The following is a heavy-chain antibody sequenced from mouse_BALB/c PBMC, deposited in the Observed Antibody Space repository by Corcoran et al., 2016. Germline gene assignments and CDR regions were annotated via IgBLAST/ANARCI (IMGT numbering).Heavy chain of an antibody. CDR3: AILGAMDY. V-gene: IGHV3-6*02. J-gene: IGHJ4*01. CDR1: GYSITSGYY. CDR2: ISYDGSN. Sequence: DVQLQESGTGLVKPSQSLSLTCFVTGYSITSGYYWNWIRQIPRNKLEWMGYISYDGSNNYTPSLKNRISINRDTSNNQFFLKLNSVTTEDTATYYCAILGAMDYWGQGTAVTVSS. D-gene: IGHD4-1*01.